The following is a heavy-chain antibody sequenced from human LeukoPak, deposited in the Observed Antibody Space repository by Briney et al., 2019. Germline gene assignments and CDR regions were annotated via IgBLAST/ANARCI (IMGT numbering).Heavy chain of an antibody. CDR2: INHSGST. V-gene: IGHV4-34*01. CDR1: GGSFSGYY. Sequence: PSETLSLTCAVYGGSFSGYYWSWIRQPPGKGLEWIGEINHSGSTNYNPSLKSRVTISVDTSKNQFPLKLSSVTAADTAVYYCARFVVVPADIRRQYNWFDPWGQGTLVTVSS. CDR3: ARFVVVPADIRRQYNWFDP. J-gene: IGHJ5*02. D-gene: IGHD2-2*02.